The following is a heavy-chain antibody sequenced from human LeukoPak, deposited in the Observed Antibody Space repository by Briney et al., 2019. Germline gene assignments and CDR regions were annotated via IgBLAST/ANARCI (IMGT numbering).Heavy chain of an antibody. CDR1: GFSLSTSPVC. CDR3: ARMVGGGGSWYFDY. J-gene: IGHJ4*02. V-gene: IGHV2-70*01. D-gene: IGHD2-15*01. CDR2: IDWDDGK. Sequence: SGPALVKPTQTLTLTCTFSGFSLSTSPVCVSWIRRPPGKALEWLALIDWDDGKYYSTPLKTRLTISKDTSKNQVLLTMTNMDPVDTATFYCARMVGGGGSWYFDYWGQGTLVTVSS.